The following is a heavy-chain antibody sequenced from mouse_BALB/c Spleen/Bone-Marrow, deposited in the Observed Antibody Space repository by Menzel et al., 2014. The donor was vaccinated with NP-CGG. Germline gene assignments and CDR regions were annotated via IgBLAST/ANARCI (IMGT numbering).Heavy chain of an antibody. Sequence: QVQLKESGAELVKPGAPVKLSCKASGYTFTSYWMNWVKQRPGRGLEWIGRIDPSDSETHYNQKFKDKATLTVDKSSSTAYIRLSSLTSEDSAVYYCARSHGYYPYWYFDVWGAGTTVTVSS. J-gene: IGHJ1*01. D-gene: IGHD2-3*01. V-gene: IGHV1-69*02. CDR2: IDPSDSET. CDR1: GYTFTSYW. CDR3: ARSHGYYPYWYFDV.